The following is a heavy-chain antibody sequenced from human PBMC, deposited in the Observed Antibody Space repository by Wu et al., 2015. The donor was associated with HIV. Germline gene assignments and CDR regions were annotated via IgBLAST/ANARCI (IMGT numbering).Heavy chain of an antibody. CDR3: AREKDDYGDYWYFDL. D-gene: IGHD4-17*01. J-gene: IGHJ2*01. V-gene: IGHV1-18*01. CDR1: GYTFINYG. CDR2: VSPYNGNA. Sequence: QVQLMQSGGEVKRPGASVKVSCKASGYTFINYGIIWVRQVPGQGPEWMGWVSPYNGNARYGQKFQGRVTLTTETSSTTAYMELRSLRFDDTAVYYCAREKDDYGDYWYFDLWGRGTLVSVSS.